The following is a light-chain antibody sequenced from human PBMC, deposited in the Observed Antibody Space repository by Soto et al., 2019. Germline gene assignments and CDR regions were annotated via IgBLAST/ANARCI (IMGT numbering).Light chain of an antibody. CDR1: QTISSNY. Sequence: EIVLTQSPGTLSLSPGERATLSCRASQTISSNYLAWYQQKPGQAPRLLIYGTSSRATGIPDRFSGTGSGTDFTLTIIRLEPEDFAVYYCQQSGNLLTFGGGTKVEIK. CDR2: GTS. J-gene: IGKJ4*01. CDR3: QQSGNLLT. V-gene: IGKV3-20*01.